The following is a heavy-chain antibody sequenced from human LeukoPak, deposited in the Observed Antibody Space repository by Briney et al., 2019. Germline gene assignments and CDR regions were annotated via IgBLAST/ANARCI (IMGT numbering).Heavy chain of an antibody. J-gene: IGHJ4*02. Sequence: SETLSLTCAVYGGSFSGYYWSWIRQPPGKGLEWIGYIYHSGSTCYNPSLKSRVTISVDRSKNQFSLKLSSVTAADTAAYYCARGFYYFDYWGQGTLVTVSS. V-gene: IGHV4-34*01. CDR1: GGSFSGYY. CDR2: IYHSGST. CDR3: ARGFYYFDY.